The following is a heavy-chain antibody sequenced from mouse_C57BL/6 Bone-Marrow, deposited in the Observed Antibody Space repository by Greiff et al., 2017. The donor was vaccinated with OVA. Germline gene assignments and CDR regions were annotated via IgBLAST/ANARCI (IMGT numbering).Heavy chain of an antibody. CDR1: GYTFTDYY. D-gene: IGHD2-5*01. Sequence: QVQLKESGAELVRPGASVKLSCKASGYTFTDYYINWVKQRPGQGLEWIARIYPGSGNTYYNEKFKGKATLTAEKSSSTAYMQLSSLTSEDSAVYFCARVYSNYAMDYWGQGTSVTVSS. CDR2: IYPGSGNT. J-gene: IGHJ4*01. V-gene: IGHV1-76*01. CDR3: ARVYSNYAMDY.